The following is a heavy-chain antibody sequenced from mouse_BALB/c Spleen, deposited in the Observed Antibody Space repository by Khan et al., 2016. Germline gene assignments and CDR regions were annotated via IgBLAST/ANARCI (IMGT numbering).Heavy chain of an antibody. J-gene: IGHJ3*01. CDR2: ISYSGST. V-gene: IGHV3-2*02. CDR1: GYSITSDYA. Sequence: EVQLQESGPGLVKPSQSLSLTCTVTGYSITSDYAWNWIRQFPGNKLEWMGYISYSGSTSYNPSLKSRISITRDTSKNQIFLRLNSVTTEDTATYYCAEERGGFAYWGQGTLVTVSA. CDR3: AEERGGFAY.